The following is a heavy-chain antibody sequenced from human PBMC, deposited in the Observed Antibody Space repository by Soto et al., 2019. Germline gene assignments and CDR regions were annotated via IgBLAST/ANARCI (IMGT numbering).Heavy chain of an antibody. D-gene: IGHD3-3*01. CDR2: IYWDDDK. J-gene: IGHJ4*02. Sequence: QITLNESGPTQVNPRQTLTLTCTFSGFSLTTSGVGVGWIRQSPGKAPEWLALIYWDDDKLYSPSLKRRLTNPKDTSKNQVVLTMDDLDPADTATYYCAHRVLRTVFGLVTTTAIYFDFWGQGTPVAVSS. CDR3: AHRVLRTVFGLVTTTAIYFDF. V-gene: IGHV2-5*02. CDR1: GFSLTTSGVG.